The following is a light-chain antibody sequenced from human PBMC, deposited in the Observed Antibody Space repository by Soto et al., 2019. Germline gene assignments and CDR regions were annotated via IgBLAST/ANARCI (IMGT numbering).Light chain of an antibody. V-gene: IGKV3-20*01. CDR1: QSVNIY. Sequence: EIVLTQSPATLSLSPGERATLSCRASQSVNIYLAWYQQKPGQAPRLLIYGASNRATGIPDRFSGSGSGTDFTLTISRLEPEVFAVYYCQQYGSSGTFGQGTKVDIK. CDR3: QQYGSSGT. J-gene: IGKJ1*01. CDR2: GAS.